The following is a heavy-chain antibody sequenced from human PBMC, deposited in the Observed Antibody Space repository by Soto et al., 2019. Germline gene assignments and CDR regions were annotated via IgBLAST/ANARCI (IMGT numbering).Heavy chain of an antibody. V-gene: IGHV4-59*01. D-gene: IGHD3-3*01. CDR3: ARTRRDTIFGVVIFGWFDP. CDR2: VYSSGRT. CDR1: GGSFSDNY. J-gene: IGHJ5*02. Sequence: QVQLQQSGPGLVRPSETLSLTCTVSGGSFSDNYWNWLRQSPGKGLEWIGDVYSSGRTNYNPSFGSRVTMSIDTAKNQFSLKLTSVTAADRAVYYCARTRRDTIFGVVIFGWFDPWGQGARVIVSS.